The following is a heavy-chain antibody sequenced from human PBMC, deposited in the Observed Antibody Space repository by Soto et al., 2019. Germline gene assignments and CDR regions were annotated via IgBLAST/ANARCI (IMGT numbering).Heavy chain of an antibody. V-gene: IGHV2-5*01. D-gene: IGHD3-22*01. Sequence: SGPTLVNPTQTLTLTCTFSGFSLSTSGVGVGWIRQPPGKALEWLALIYWNDDKRYSPSLKSRLTITKDTSKNQVVLTMTNMDPVDTATYYCAHDGEYDSSGSYWDYWGQGTLVTVSS. J-gene: IGHJ4*02. CDR2: IYWNDDK. CDR1: GFSLSTSGVG. CDR3: AHDGEYDSSGSYWDY.